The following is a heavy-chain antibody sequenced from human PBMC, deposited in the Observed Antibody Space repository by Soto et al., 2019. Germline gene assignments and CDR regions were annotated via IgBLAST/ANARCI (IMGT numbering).Heavy chain of an antibody. CDR2: IYPGDSDT. D-gene: IGHD7-27*01. J-gene: IGHJ6*02. Sequence: GESLKISCKGSGYSFTSYWIGWVRQMPGKGLEWMGIIYPGDSDTRYSPSFQGQVTISADKSISTAYLQWSSLKASDMAVYYCARGHLPWDYHSYGMDVWGQGTTVTVSS. CDR1: GYSFTSYW. V-gene: IGHV5-51*01. CDR3: ARGHLPWDYHSYGMDV.